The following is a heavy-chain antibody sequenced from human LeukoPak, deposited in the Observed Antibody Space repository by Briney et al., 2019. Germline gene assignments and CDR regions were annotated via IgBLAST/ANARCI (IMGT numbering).Heavy chain of an antibody. CDR1: GGPISSYY. J-gene: IGHJ4*02. Sequence: SETLSLTCTVSGGPISSYYWSWIRQPPGKGLEWIGYIYYSGSTNYNPSLKSRVTISVDTSKNQFSLKLSSVTAADTAVYYCARGLRYSYGYPYYFDYWGQGTLVTVSS. D-gene: IGHD5-18*01. CDR3: ARGLRYSYGYPYYFDY. V-gene: IGHV4-59*01. CDR2: IYYSGST.